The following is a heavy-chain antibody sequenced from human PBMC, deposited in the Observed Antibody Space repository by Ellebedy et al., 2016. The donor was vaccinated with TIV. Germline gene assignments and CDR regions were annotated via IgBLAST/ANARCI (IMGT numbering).Heavy chain of an antibody. Sequence: GSLRLXXAVYGGSFSGYYWSWIRQPPGKGLEWIGEINHSGSTNYNPSLKSRVTISVDTSKNQFSLKLSSVTAADTAVYYCAREWGVATITSYYYYGMDGWGQGTTVTVSS. J-gene: IGHJ6*02. CDR2: INHSGST. D-gene: IGHD5-12*01. V-gene: IGHV4-34*01. CDR3: AREWGVATITSYYYYGMDG. CDR1: GGSFSGYY.